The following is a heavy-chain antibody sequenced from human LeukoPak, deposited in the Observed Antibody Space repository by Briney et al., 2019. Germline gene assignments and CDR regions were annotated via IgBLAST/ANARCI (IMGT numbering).Heavy chain of an antibody. CDR2: IYYNGIT. J-gene: IGHJ5*02. D-gene: IGHD3-3*01. V-gene: IGHV4-59*01. CDR3: ARYDQMASIRWFDP. CDR1: GASMNNFY. Sequence: SETLSLTCTVSGASMNNFYWSWVRQPPGKGLEWIGNIYYNGITYYNPSLKSRITISIDTSKNQFSLKLNSVTAADTAVYYCARYDQMASIRWFDPWGQGSLVTVSS.